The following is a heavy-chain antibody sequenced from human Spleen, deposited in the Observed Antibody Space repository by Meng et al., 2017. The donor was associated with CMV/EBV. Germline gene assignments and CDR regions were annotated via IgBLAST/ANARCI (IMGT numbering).Heavy chain of an antibody. CDR2: IYYSGSD. CDR1: GGSISSYY. V-gene: IGHV4-59*01. D-gene: IGHD3-3*01. Sequence: SETLSLTCTISGGSISSYYWSWIRQPPGKGLEWSGKIYYSGSDNYNPSLKSPVTMSVDTSKNQFSLKLSSVTAADTAVYYCTRETGEAFWSGSHDSWGQGKLVTVSS. J-gene: IGHJ4*02. CDR3: TRETGEAFWSGSHDS.